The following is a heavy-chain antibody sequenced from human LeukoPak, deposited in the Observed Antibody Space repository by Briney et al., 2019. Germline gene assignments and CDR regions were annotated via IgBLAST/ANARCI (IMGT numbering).Heavy chain of an antibody. D-gene: IGHD5-18*01. CDR1: GFTFSSYS. CDR3: ARGGTAMVILDY. J-gene: IGHJ4*02. V-gene: IGHV3-21*01. Sequence: GGSLRLSCAASGFTFSSYSMNWVRQAPGKGLEWVSSISSSSGYIYYADSVKGRFTISRDNAKNSLYLQMNSLRAEDTAVYYCARGGTAMVILDYWGQGTLVTVSS. CDR2: ISSSSGYI.